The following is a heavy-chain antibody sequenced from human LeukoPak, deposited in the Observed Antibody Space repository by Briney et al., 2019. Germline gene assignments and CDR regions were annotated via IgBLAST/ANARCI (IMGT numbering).Heavy chain of an antibody. J-gene: IGHJ4*02. CDR3: ARSIAVADDY. CDR1: GYTFTSYD. V-gene: IGHV1-46*01. D-gene: IGHD6-19*01. CDR2: INPSGGST. Sequence: ASVKVSCKASGYTFTSYDMHWVRQGPGQGLEWMGIINPSGGSTSYAQKFQGRVTMTRDTSTSTVYMELSSLRSEDTAVFYCARSIAVADDYWGQGTLVTVS.